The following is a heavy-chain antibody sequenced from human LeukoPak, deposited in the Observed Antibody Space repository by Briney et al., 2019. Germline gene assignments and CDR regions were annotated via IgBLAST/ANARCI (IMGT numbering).Heavy chain of an antibody. Sequence: PSETLSLTCTVSGGFISSYYWSWIRQPPGKGLEWIGYIYYSGSTNYNPSLKSRVTISVDTSKNQFSLKLSSVTAADTAVYYCARGLLDGYTHPAAFDIWGQGTMATVSS. D-gene: IGHD5-24*01. CDR3: ARGLLDGYTHPAAFDI. J-gene: IGHJ3*02. CDR1: GGFISSYY. V-gene: IGHV4-59*01. CDR2: IYYSGST.